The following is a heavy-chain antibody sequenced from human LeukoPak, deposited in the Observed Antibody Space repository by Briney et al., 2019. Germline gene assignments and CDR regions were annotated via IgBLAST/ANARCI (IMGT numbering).Heavy chain of an antibody. CDR3: AKDQGYDILTGYYKRALGFDY. Sequence: GGSLRLSCAASGFTFSSYAMSWVRQAPGKGLEWVSAISGSGGSTYYADSVKGRFTISRDNSKSTLYLQMNSLRAEDTAVYYCAKDQGYDILTGYYKRALGFDYWGQGTLVTVSS. V-gene: IGHV3-23*01. D-gene: IGHD3-9*01. J-gene: IGHJ4*02. CDR2: ISGSGGST. CDR1: GFTFSSYA.